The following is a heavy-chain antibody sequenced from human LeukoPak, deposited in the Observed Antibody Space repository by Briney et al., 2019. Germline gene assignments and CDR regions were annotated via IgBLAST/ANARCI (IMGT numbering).Heavy chain of an antibody. J-gene: IGHJ5*02. V-gene: IGHV3-23*01. Sequence: PGGTLRLSCAASGITFSSYGMSWVRQAPGKGLEWVSSISSTGGTTYYADSVKGRFTISRDNSRNTLYLQMNSLRAEDTAVYFCAKDRTGMTGADWFDPWGQGTLVTVSS. D-gene: IGHD1-1*01. CDR1: GITFSSYG. CDR2: ISSTGGTT. CDR3: AKDRTGMTGADWFDP.